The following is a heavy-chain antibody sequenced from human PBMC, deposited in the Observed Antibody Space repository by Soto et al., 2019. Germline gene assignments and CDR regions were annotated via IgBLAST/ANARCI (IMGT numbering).Heavy chain of an antibody. J-gene: IGHJ6*02. CDR1: GFTFGDYV. D-gene: IGHD3-16*01. CDR2: IRRKAYGWTS. CDR3: TTALTSTFFDYGMDV. V-gene: IGHV3-49*04. Sequence: GSSLRLSCTASGFTFGDYVMSWVLQAPGKGLEWVGFIRRKAYGWTSDYAASVKGRFTISRYDSKNIAYLKMTSLNTEDTAVYYCTTALTSTFFDYGMDVWGQGTMVTVSS.